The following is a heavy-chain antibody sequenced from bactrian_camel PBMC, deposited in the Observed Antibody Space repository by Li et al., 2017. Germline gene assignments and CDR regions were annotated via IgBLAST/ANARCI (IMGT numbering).Heavy chain of an antibody. V-gene: IGHV3S54*01. D-gene: IGHD4*01. CDR3: AAGGTRYCGYYSDYRTPDY. J-gene: IGHJ4*01. CDR2: LYSVGGDT. Sequence: QVQLVESGGGSAQAGGSLRLSCVASGSMPSMNCLGWVRQAPGKEREGVAHLYSVGGDTYYADSVKGRFTISKDNAKNTVYLQMNSLKSEDTAMYYCAAGGTRYCGYYSDYRTPDYWGQGTQVTVS. CDR1: GSMPSMNC.